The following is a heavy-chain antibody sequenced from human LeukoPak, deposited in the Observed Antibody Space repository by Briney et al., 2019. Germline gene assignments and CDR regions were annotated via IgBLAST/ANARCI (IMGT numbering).Heavy chain of an antibody. V-gene: IGHV4-59*01. Sequence: KPSETLSLTCTISGGSISSYYWSWIRQPPGKGLEWIGYIYYSGSTNYNPSLKSRVTISVDTSKNQFSLKLSSVTAADTAVYYCARADYYDSSGVAFDIWGQGTMVTVSS. D-gene: IGHD3-22*01. J-gene: IGHJ3*02. CDR1: GGSISSYY. CDR3: ARADYYDSSGVAFDI. CDR2: IYYSGST.